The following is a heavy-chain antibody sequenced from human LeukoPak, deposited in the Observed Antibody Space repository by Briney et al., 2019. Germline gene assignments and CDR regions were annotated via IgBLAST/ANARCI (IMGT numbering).Heavy chain of an antibody. J-gene: IGHJ4*02. CDR1: GFTFSSYE. CDR3: VREGYYDSSGYLGVFDY. D-gene: IGHD3-22*01. CDR2: ISDSGSTK. V-gene: IGHV3-48*03. Sequence: GGSLRLSCAASGFTFSSYEMNWVRQAPGKGLEWVSYISDSGSTKYYADSVKGRFTISRDNAKNSMYLQMNSLRAEDTAVYYCVREGYYDSSGYLGVFDYWGQGTLVTVSS.